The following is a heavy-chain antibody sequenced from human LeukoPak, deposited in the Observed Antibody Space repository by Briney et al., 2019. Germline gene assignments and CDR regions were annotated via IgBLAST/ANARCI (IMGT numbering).Heavy chain of an antibody. D-gene: IGHD4-23*01. CDR3: ARDRISVYGGNSYYYYYYMDV. Sequence: GGPLRLSCAASGFTFSSYWVHWVRQAPGKGLVWVSRINSDGGSTSYADSVKGRFTISRDNAKNTLYLQMNSLRAEDTAVYYCARDRISVYGGNSYYYYYYMDVWGKGTTVTVSS. CDR1: GFTFSSYW. V-gene: IGHV3-74*01. J-gene: IGHJ6*03. CDR2: INSDGGST.